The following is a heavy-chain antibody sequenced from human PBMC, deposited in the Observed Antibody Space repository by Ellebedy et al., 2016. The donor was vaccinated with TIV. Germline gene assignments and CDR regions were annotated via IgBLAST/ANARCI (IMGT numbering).Heavy chain of an antibody. CDR2: IYPGDSDT. V-gene: IGHV5-51*01. CDR3: ARIPYYYESSGPRFLDY. J-gene: IGHJ4*02. Sequence: GESLKISCKGSAYRFTSYWIGWVRQMPGKGLEWMGIIYPGDSDTRYSPSFQGQVTISADKSISTAYLQRSSLKASDTAMYYCARIPYYYESSGPRFLDYWGQGTLVTVSS. CDR1: AYRFTSYW. D-gene: IGHD3-22*01.